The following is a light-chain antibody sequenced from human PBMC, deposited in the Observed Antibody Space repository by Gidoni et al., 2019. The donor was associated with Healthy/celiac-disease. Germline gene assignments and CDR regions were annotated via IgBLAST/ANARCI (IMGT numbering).Light chain of an antibody. CDR3: QQYGSSRT. Sequence: PGTLSLSPGERATLSCRASQSVSSSYLAWYQQKPGQAPRLLIYGASSRATGIPDRFSGSGSGTDFTLTISRLEPEDFAVYYCQQYGSSRTFGQGTKVEIK. J-gene: IGKJ1*01. CDR2: GAS. CDR1: QSVSSSY. V-gene: IGKV3-20*01.